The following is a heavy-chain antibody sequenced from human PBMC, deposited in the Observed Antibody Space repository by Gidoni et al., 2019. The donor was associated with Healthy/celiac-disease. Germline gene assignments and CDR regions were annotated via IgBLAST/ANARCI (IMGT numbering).Heavy chain of an antibody. D-gene: IGHD2-2*01. CDR3: ARGSYVLHAFDI. Sequence: PGKGLEWIGYIYYSGSTNYNPSLKSRVTISVDTSKNQFSLKLSSVTAADTAVYYCARGSYVLHAFDIWGQGTMVTVSS. CDR2: IYYSGST. V-gene: IGHV4-59*01. J-gene: IGHJ3*02.